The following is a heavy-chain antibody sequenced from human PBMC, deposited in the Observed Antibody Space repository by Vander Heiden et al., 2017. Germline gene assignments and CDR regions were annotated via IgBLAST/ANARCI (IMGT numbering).Heavy chain of an antibody. J-gene: IGHJ6*02. CDR1: GYTFTGYY. D-gene: IGHD3-9*01. CDR2: INPNSGGT. Sequence: QVQLVQSGAEVKKPGASVKVSCQASGYTFTGYYMHWVRQAPGQGLEWMGWINPNSGGTNYEQKFQGRVTRTRDTSISTAYMELSRLRSDDTAVYYCARDRGVRYFDWSPHYYYGMDVWGQGTTVTVSS. CDR3: ARDRGVRYFDWSPHYYYGMDV. V-gene: IGHV1-2*02.